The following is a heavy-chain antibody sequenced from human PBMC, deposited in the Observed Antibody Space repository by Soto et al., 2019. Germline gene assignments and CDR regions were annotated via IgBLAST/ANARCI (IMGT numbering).Heavy chain of an antibody. Sequence: PTRSLDLSCAASGFTFSSYAMSWVRQAPGKGLEWVSAISGSGGSTYYADSVKGRFTISRDNSKNTLYLQMNSLRAEDTAVYYCAKVAVAGIYFQHWGQGTLVTVSS. D-gene: IGHD6-19*01. J-gene: IGHJ1*01. V-gene: IGHV3-23*01. CDR2: ISGSGGST. CDR3: AKVAVAGIYFQH. CDR1: GFTFSSYA.